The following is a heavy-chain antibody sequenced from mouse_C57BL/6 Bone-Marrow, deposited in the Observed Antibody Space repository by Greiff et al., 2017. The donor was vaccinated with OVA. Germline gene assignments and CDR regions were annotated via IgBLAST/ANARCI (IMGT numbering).Heavy chain of an antibody. CDR3: ARLPITTVVEGYAMDY. Sequence: VQLKESGGDLVKPGGSLKLSCAASGFTFSSYGMSWVRQTPDKRLEWVATISSGGSYTYYPDSVKGRFTISRDNAKNTLYLQMSSLKSEDTAMYYCARLPITTVVEGYAMDYWGQGTSVTVSS. D-gene: IGHD1-1*01. J-gene: IGHJ4*01. V-gene: IGHV5-6*01. CDR1: GFTFSSYG. CDR2: ISSGGSYT.